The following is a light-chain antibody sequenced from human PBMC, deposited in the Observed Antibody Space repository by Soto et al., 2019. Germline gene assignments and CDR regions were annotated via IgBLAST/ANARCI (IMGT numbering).Light chain of an antibody. CDR3: LQTYSVPLT. V-gene: IGKV1-39*01. Sequence: DIQMTQSPSSLSASVGEGVTISCRASQSISNYLKWFQQKPGKAPKLLIYYASASQSGVPSRISGSGSGKDFTLTISSLQPEDSSTYYCLQTYSVPLTFGGGTKVEIK. J-gene: IGKJ4*01. CDR2: YAS. CDR1: QSISNY.